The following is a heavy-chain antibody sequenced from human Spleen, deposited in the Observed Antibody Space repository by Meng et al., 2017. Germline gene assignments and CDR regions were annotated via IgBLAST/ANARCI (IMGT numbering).Heavy chain of an antibody. CDR3: ARVRYYYDSSGNDAFDI. D-gene: IGHD3-22*01. V-gene: IGHV4-34*01. J-gene: IGHJ3*02. CDR2: INHSGST. CDR1: GGSFSGYY. Sequence: GSLRLSCAVYGGSFSGYYWSWIRQPPGKGLEWIGEINHSGSTNYNPSLKSRVTISVDTSKNQFSLKLSSVTAADTAVYYCARVRYYYDSSGNDAFDIWGQGTMVTVSS.